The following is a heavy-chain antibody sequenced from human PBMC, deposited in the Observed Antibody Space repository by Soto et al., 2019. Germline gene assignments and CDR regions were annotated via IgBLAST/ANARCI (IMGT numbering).Heavy chain of an antibody. J-gene: IGHJ4*02. CDR3: VRDAGSLGY. V-gene: IGHV3-48*01. Sequence: PGGSLRLTCGVSGFTFSSYSMDWVRQAPGKGLEWVSYITTGSSTIHYADSVKGRFTISRDNAKNSVFLQMNSLRVEDTAVYYCVRDAGSLGYWGQGTLVTVSS. D-gene: IGHD3-10*01. CDR1: GFTFSSYS. CDR2: ITTGSSTI.